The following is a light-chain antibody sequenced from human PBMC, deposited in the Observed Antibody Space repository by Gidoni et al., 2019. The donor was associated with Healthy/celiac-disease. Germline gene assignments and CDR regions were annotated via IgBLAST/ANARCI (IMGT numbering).Light chain of an antibody. Sequence: DIQMTQSPSSLSASVGDRVTITCRASQSISSYLIWYQQKPGKAPKLLIYAASSLQCGVPSRFSGSGSGTDFTLTISSLQHEDFATYYCQQSYSTHPTFGPGTKVDIK. V-gene: IGKV1-39*01. J-gene: IGKJ3*01. CDR2: AAS. CDR1: QSISSY. CDR3: QQSYSTHPT.